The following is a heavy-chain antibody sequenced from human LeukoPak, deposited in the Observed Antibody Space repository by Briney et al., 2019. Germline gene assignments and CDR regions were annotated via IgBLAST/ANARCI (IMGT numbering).Heavy chain of an antibody. J-gene: IGHJ4*02. V-gene: IGHV3-49*03. D-gene: IGHD6-19*01. Sequence: GGSLRLSCIVSGFTSGDYAFYWFRQAPGKGLEWVGLIRSKTYGGTTECAASVKGRFTISRDDSKSIAYLQMNSLKTEDTAVYYCSRSRGTGWYVDYWGQGTLVTVSS. CDR2: IRSKTYGGTT. CDR1: GFTSGDYA. CDR3: SRSRGTGWYVDY.